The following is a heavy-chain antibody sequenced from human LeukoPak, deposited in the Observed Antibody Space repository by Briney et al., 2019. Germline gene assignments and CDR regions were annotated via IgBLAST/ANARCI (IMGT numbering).Heavy chain of an antibody. J-gene: IGHJ4*02. Sequence: SETLSLTCTVSGGSISSGSYYWSWIRQPTGKGLEWIGRIYTSGSTNYNPSLKSRVTISVDTSKNQFSLKLSSVTAADTAVYYCARLPRPRRGFYYFDYWGQGTLVTVSS. CDR3: ARLPRPRRGFYYFDY. V-gene: IGHV4-61*02. D-gene: IGHD3-10*01. CDR2: IYTSGST. CDR1: GGSISSGSYY.